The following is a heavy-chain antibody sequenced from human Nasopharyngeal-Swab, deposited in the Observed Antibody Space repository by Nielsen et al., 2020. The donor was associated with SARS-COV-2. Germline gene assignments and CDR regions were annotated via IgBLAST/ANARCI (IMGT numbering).Heavy chain of an antibody. Sequence: ASVKVSCKASGYTFIDHYMHWVRQAPGQALEWMGWINPNSGDPTYARKFKGRVTLTRDTSTSTALMELSSLAADDTAVYYCAKNSDNYYFDFWGQGTLVTVSS. CDR2: INPNSGDP. CDR1: GYTFIDHY. J-gene: IGHJ4*02. V-gene: IGHV1-2*02. D-gene: IGHD1-1*01. CDR3: AKNSDNYYFDF.